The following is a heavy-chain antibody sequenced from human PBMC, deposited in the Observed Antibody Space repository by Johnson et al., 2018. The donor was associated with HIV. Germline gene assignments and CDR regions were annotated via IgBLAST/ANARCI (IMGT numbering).Heavy chain of an antibody. CDR3: ARDHSSGWLSGAFDI. Sequence: VQLVESGGGVVQAGRSQRVSCAASGFTFSSYWMSWVRQAPGKGLEWVANIKQDGSEKYYVDSVKGRFTISRDNSKNTLYLQMNSPRAEDTAVYYCARDHSSGWLSGAFDIWGQGTMVTVSS. D-gene: IGHD6-19*01. CDR2: IKQDGSEK. V-gene: IGHV3-7*01. CDR1: GFTFSSYW. J-gene: IGHJ3*02.